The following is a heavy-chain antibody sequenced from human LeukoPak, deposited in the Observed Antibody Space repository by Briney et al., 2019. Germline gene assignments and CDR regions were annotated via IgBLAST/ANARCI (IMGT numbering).Heavy chain of an antibody. CDR2: IYYSGST. CDR3: ARRTAAGRGD. D-gene: IGHD6-13*01. CDR1: GVSISSSTYY. V-gene: IGHV4-39*01. Sequence: PSETLSLTCTVSGVSISSSTYYWDWIRQPPGKGLEWIGSIYYSGSTYYNPSLKSRVTISVDTSKNQFSLKLSSVTAADTAVYYCARRTAAGRGDWGQGTLVAVSS. J-gene: IGHJ4*02.